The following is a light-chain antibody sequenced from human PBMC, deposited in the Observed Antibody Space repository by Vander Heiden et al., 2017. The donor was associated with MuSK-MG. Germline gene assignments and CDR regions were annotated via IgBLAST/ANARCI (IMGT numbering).Light chain of an antibody. CDR1: QNILYSSNDKND. CDR3: QQYYRTPRT. J-gene: IGKJ1*01. Sequence: DIVMTQSPDSLAVALGERGTINWKSSQNILYSSNDKNDLAWYQQKPGQPPKLLIYWASTRESGVPDRFSGSGSGTDFTLTISSLQAEDVAVYYCQQYYRTPRTFGQGTKVEIK. V-gene: IGKV4-1*01. CDR2: WAS.